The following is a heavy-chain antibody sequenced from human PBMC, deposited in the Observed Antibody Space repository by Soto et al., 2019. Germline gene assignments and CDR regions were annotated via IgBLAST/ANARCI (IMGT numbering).Heavy chain of an antibody. J-gene: IGHJ6*02. Sequence: QVQLVQSGAEVKKPGSSVKVSCKASGGTFSSYAISWVRQAPGQGLEWMGGIIPIFGTANYAQKFQGRVTNTADESTSTACMELISLRSEDTVVYYCARDRPALILTYYGMDVWGQGTTVTVSS. CDR1: GGTFSSYA. V-gene: IGHV1-69*01. CDR2: IIPIFGTA. CDR3: ARDRPALILTYYGMDV. D-gene: IGHD2-15*01.